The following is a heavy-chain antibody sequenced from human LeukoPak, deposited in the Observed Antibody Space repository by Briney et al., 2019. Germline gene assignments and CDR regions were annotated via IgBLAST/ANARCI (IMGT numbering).Heavy chain of an antibody. V-gene: IGHV4-59*01. J-gene: IGHJ3*02. CDR1: GGSISNYY. CDR2: IYYSGST. D-gene: IGHD3-16*01. CDR3: AACRPLGVFDI. Sequence: SETLSLTCTVSGGSISNYYWSWIRQPPGKGLEWIGNIYYSGSTNFNPSLKSRVTISVDTSKNQFSLKLSSVTAADTAVYYCAACRPLGVFDIWGQGTMVTVSS.